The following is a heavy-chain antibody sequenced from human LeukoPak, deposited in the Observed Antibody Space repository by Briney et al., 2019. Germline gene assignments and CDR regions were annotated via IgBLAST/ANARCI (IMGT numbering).Heavy chain of an antibody. CDR2: IYYSGST. CDR3: ARANYDFWSGPLLNWFDP. Sequence: SETLSLTCTVSGGSISYYYWSWIRQPPGKGLEWIGYIYYSGSTNYNPSLKSRVTISVDTSKNQFSLKLSSVTAADTAVYYCARANYDFWSGPLLNWFDPWGQGTLVTVSS. J-gene: IGHJ5*02. D-gene: IGHD3-3*01. CDR1: GGSISYYY. V-gene: IGHV4-59*01.